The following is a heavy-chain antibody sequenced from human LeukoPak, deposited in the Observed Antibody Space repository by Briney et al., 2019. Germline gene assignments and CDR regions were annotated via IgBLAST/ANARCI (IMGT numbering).Heavy chain of an antibody. CDR1: GYTFTSYG. CDR3: ARAYSYGHGDY. V-gene: IGHV1-18*01. Sequence: GASVKVSCKASGYTFTSYGISCVRQAPGQGLEGMGWISAYNGNTNYAQKLQGRVTMNTDTSTSTAYMELRSLRSDDTAVYYCARAYSYGHGDYWGQGTLVTVSS. J-gene: IGHJ4*02. CDR2: ISAYNGNT. D-gene: IGHD5-18*01.